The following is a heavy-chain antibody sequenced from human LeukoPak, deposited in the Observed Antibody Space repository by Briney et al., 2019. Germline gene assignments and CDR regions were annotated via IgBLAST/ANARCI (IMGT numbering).Heavy chain of an antibody. V-gene: IGHV4-39*01. Sequence: PSETLSLTCTVSGGSISSSSYYWGWIRQPPGKGLEWIGSIYYSGSTYYNPSLKSRVTISVDTSKNQFSLKLSSVTAADTAVYYCARQGGSSTSRRTYYFDYWGQGTLVTVSS. CDR2: IYYSGST. J-gene: IGHJ4*02. D-gene: IGHD2-2*01. CDR3: ARQGGSSTSRRTYYFDY. CDR1: GGSISSSSYY.